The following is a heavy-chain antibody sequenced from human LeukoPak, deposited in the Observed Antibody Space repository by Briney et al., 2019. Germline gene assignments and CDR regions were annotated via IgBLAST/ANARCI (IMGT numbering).Heavy chain of an antibody. CDR2: IYHSGST. V-gene: IGHV4-30-2*01. CDR1: GGSISSGGYS. Sequence: PSETLSLTCAVSGGSISSGGYSWSWIRQPPGKGLEWIGYIYHSGSTYYNPSLKSRVTISVDRSKNQFSLKLSSVTAADTAVYYCARDLSGYFDYWGQGTLVTVSS. D-gene: IGHD3-10*01. J-gene: IGHJ4*02. CDR3: ARDLSGYFDY.